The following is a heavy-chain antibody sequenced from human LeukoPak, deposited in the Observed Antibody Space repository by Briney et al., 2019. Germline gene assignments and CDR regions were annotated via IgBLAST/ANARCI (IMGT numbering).Heavy chain of an antibody. CDR3: ARGAGPWIPIDY. J-gene: IGHJ4*02. CDR2: INSDGSST. D-gene: IGHD1-1*01. V-gene: IGHV3-74*01. Sequence: GGSLRLSCAASGFTFSSYWMHWVRQAPGKGLVWVSRINSDGSSTSYADSVKGRFTVSRDNAKNTLYLQMNSLRAEDTAVYYCARGAGPWIPIDYWGQGTLVTVSS. CDR1: GFTFSSYW.